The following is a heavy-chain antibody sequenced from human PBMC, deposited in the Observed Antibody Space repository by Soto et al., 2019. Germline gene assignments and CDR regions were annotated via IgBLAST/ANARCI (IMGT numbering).Heavy chain of an antibody. V-gene: IGHV4-59*12. Sequence: SETLSLTCTVSGGSISTYYWSWIRQPPGKGLEWIGYIYYSGSTNYNPSLKSRVTISVDTSKNQFSLKLTSVTAADTAVYYCARIGVVTALPGGNWFDPWGQGTLVTVSS. CDR3: ARIGVVTALPGGNWFDP. CDR1: GGSISTYY. J-gene: IGHJ5*02. CDR2: IYYSGST. D-gene: IGHD2-21*02.